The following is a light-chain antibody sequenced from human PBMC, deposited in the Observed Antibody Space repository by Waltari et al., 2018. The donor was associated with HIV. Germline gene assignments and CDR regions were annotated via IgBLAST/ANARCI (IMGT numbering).Light chain of an antibody. CDR1: RSNIGAGFG. V-gene: IGLV1-40*01. J-gene: IGLJ2*01. CDR3: QSYDMSQSGSLV. Sequence: QSVLTQPPSVSGAPGQRVTIACTGTRSNIGAGFGVHWYQQMPGNAPKLLSYDNNIRPAGVPDLFPGSKSGTSASLAITGLQSEDEADYCCQSYDMSQSGSLVFGGGPKLTVL. CDR2: DNN.